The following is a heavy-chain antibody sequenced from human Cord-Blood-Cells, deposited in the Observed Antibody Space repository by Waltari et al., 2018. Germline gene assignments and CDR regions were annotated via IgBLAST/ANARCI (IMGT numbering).Heavy chain of an antibody. CDR3: ARDGSGSYSLDY. V-gene: IGHV3-33*01. J-gene: IGHJ4*02. D-gene: IGHD1-26*01. CDR1: GFTFSSYD. CDR2: IWYDGSNK. Sequence: QVQLVESGGGVVQPGRSLRLSCAASGFTFSSYDMPWVRQAPGKGLEWVAVIWYDGSNKYYADSVKGRFTISRDNSKNTLYLQMNSLRAEDTAVYYCARDGSGSYSLDYWGQGTLVTVSS.